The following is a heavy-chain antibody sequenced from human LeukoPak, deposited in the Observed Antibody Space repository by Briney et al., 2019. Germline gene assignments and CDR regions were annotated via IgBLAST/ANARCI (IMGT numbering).Heavy chain of an antibody. CDR1: GDSISSYY. CDR2: IYYSGST. J-gene: IGHJ5*02. Sequence: SETLSLTCTVSGDSISSYYWSWIRQPPGKGLEWIGYIYYSGSTNYNPSLKSRVTISVDTSKNQFSLKLSSVTAADTAVYYCARDVFLDNWFDPWGQGTLVTVSS. D-gene: IGHD3-3*01. V-gene: IGHV4-59*01. CDR3: ARDVFLDNWFDP.